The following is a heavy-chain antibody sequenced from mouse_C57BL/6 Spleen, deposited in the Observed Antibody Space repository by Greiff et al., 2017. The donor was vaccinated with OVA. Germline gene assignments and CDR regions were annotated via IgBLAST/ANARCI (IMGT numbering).Heavy chain of an antibody. CDR2: INPNNGGT. V-gene: IGHV1-18*01. CDR3: ARGDYSNSRGIDYAMDY. Sequence: LVKPGASVKIPCKASGYTFTDYNMDWVKQSHGKSLEWIGDINPNNGGTIYNQKFKGKATLTVDKSSSTAYMELRSLTSEDTAVYYCARGDYSNSRGIDYAMDYWGQGTSVTVSS. CDR1: GYTFTDYN. J-gene: IGHJ4*01. D-gene: IGHD2-5*01.